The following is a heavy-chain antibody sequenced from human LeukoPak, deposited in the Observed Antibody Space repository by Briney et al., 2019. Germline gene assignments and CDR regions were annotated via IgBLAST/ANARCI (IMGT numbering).Heavy chain of an antibody. V-gene: IGHV5-51*01. CDR3: ARLGNCTGGNCFYFFDY. CDR2: IYPGDSNT. Sequence: GESLKISCKGSEYSFTNYWIGWVRQMPGRGLEWMGIIYPGDSNTRYSPSFQGQVTISADKSISTAYLQWSSLKASDTAMYYCARLGNCTGGNCFYFFDYWGQGTLVTVSS. CDR1: EYSFTNYW. J-gene: IGHJ4*02. D-gene: IGHD2-15*01.